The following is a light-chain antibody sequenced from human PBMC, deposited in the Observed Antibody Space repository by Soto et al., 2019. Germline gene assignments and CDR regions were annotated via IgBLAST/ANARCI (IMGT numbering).Light chain of an antibody. Sequence: QSALTQPPSASGSPGQSVTISCTGTSSDVGGYNYVSWYQQHPGKAPKVMIYEVSKRPSGVPDRFSGSKDGTTASLTVSGLQAEDEAEYYCSSYAGSNNYVIFGGGTKLNVL. CDR1: SSDVGGYNY. CDR3: SSYAGSNNYVI. V-gene: IGLV2-8*01. J-gene: IGLJ2*01. CDR2: EVS.